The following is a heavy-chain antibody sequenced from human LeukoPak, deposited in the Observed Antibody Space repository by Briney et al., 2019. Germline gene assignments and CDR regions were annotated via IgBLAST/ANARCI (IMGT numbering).Heavy chain of an antibody. CDR3: SRGSGWLSVY. J-gene: IGHJ4*02. CDR1: GFTFGDYL. V-gene: IGHV3-49*05. D-gene: IGHD6-19*01. CDR2: ISGGTT. Sequence: KTGGSLRLSCTASGFTFGDYLMSWFRQAPGKGLEWIGFISGGTTEYAAFVKGRFTISRDDSTSIAYLQMNSLTTEDTAVYYCSRGSGWLSVYWGQGTLVTVSS.